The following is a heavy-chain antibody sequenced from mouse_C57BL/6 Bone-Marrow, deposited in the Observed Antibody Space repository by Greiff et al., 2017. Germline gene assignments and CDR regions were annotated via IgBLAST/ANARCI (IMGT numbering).Heavy chain of an antibody. CDR2: IRNKANNHAT. V-gene: IGHV6-6*01. J-gene: IGHJ3*01. CDR1: GFTFSDAW. Sequence: EVMLVESGGGLVQPGGSMKLSCAASGFTFSDAWMDWVRQSPEKGLEWVAEIRNKANNHATYYAESVKGRFTISRDDSKSSVYLQMNSLRAEGTGIYYCTRPPSNWDGSAWFAYWGQGTLVTVSA. CDR3: TRPPSNWDGSAWFAY. D-gene: IGHD4-1*01.